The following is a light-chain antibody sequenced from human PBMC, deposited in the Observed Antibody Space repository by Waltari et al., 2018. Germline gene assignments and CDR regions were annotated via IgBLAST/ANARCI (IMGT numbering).Light chain of an antibody. V-gene: IGLV2-11*01. J-gene: IGLJ3*02. CDR3: CSYAGSITFWV. Sequence: QSALPHPRSVSGSPGQSVTFPCTGPTRVFGGYNYVCWYPHHPGKAPKLIIYDVTRRPSGVPDRFSASKSDNTASLTISGLQAEDEADYYCCSYAGSITFWVFGGGTKLTVL. CDR1: TRVFGGYNY. CDR2: DVT.